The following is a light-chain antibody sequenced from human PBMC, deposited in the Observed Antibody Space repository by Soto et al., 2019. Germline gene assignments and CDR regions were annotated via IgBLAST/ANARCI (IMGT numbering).Light chain of an antibody. CDR3: QQSYSTPYT. V-gene: IGKV1-39*01. J-gene: IGKJ2*01. CDR2: AAS. Sequence: DIQMTQSPSSXSASVGDRVTITCRASQSINSYLNWYQQKPGKAPKLLIYAASSLQSGVPSRFSGSGSGTDFTLTISSLQPEDFATYYCQQSYSTPYTFGQGTKVDIK. CDR1: QSINSY.